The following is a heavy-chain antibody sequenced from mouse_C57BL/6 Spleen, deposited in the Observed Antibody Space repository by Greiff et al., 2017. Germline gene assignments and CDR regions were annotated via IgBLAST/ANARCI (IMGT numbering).Heavy chain of an antibody. CDR3: ASRWLLHYFDY. V-gene: IGHV3-6*01. J-gene: IGHJ2*01. CDR1: GYSITSGYY. D-gene: IGHD2-3*01. Sequence: VQLKQSGPGLVKPSQSLSLTCSVTGYSITSGYYWNWIRQFPGNKLEWMGYISYDGSNNYNPSLKNRISITRDTSKNQFFLKLNSLTTEDTATYYCASRWLLHYFDYWGQGTTLTVSS. CDR2: ISYDGSN.